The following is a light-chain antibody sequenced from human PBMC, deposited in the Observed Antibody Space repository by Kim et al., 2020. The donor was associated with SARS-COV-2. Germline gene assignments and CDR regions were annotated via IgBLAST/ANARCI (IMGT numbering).Light chain of an antibody. CDR1: SLRSYY. CDR3: NSRDSSGDHVV. Sequence: ALGQTVRITCQGDSLRSYYASWYQQKPGQAPILVIYDKKNRPSGIPDRFSGSSSGNTASLTITGAQAEDEADYYCNSRDSSGDHVVFGGGTQLTVL. J-gene: IGLJ2*01. CDR2: DKK. V-gene: IGLV3-19*01.